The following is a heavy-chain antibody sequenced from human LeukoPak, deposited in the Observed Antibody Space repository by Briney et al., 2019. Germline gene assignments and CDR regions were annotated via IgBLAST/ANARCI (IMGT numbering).Heavy chain of an antibody. CDR3: AKDWYNSGWGFLDV. CDR2: VIGSGGST. Sequence: GGSLRLSCAASGSTFSSHAMNWVRQAPGKGLEWVSGVIGSGGSTYYAASVKGRFTISRDNSNNTLYLQMNSLRAEDTAVYYCAKDWYNSGWGFLDVWGQGTTVTVSS. D-gene: IGHD6-19*01. CDR1: GSTFSSHA. J-gene: IGHJ6*02. V-gene: IGHV3-23*01.